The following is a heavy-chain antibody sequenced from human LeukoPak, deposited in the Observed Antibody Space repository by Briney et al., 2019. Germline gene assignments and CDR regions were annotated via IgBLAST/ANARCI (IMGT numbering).Heavy chain of an antibody. Sequence: AASVKVSCKASGYTFTAYYMHWVRQAPGQGLEWMGWINPNSGGTNYAQKFQGRVTMTRDTSISTVYMELSRLRSDDTAVDYCAREGGLYQVLYWFDPWGQGTLVTVSS. CDR1: GYTFTAYY. V-gene: IGHV1-2*02. J-gene: IGHJ5*02. CDR3: AREGGLYQVLYWFDP. CDR2: INPNSGGT. D-gene: IGHD2-2*01.